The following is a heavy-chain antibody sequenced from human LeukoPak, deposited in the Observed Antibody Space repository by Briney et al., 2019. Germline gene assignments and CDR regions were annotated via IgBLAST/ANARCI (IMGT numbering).Heavy chain of an antibody. J-gene: IGHJ4*02. D-gene: IGHD3-10*01. Sequence: PGGSLRLSCAASGFTFSSYSMNWVRQAPGKGLEWVSSISSRSTYIYYADSLKGRFTISRDNAKNSLYLQMNSLRAEDTAVYYCAPRDSYGSGSSPIDYWGQGTLVTVSS. CDR2: ISSRSTYI. V-gene: IGHV3-21*01. CDR1: GFTFSSYS. CDR3: APRDSYGSGSSPIDY.